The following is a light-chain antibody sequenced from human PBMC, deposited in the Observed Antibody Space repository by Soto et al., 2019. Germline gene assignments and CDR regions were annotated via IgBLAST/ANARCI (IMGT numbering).Light chain of an antibody. Sequence: EIVLTQSPGTLSLSPGERATLSCRASQSVSSTYLAWYQQNPDQAPRLLIYGASSRATGIPDRFSGSGSGTDFTLTICRLEPEDFAVYFCQQYGSSSYTFGQGTKLEIK. CDR3: QQYGSSSYT. CDR2: GAS. J-gene: IGKJ2*01. V-gene: IGKV3-20*01. CDR1: QSVSSTY.